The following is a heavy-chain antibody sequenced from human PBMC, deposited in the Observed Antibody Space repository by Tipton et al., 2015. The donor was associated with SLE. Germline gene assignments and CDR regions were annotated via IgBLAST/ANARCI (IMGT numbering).Heavy chain of an antibody. V-gene: IGHV4-59*01. D-gene: IGHD3-10*01. CDR2: FYFSGSS. J-gene: IGHJ3*01. CDR1: GVSISTYY. Sequence: TLSLTCSVSGVSISTYYWSWIRQSPGKGLEWIGFFYFSGSSQYNPSLKSRVDISADTSNNQFSLELRSVTAADTAVYYCARHLGVIVAFEVWGQGTVLTVSS. CDR3: ARHLGVIVAFEV.